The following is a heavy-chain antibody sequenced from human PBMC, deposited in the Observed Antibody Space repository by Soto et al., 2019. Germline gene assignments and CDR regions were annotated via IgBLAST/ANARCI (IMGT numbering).Heavy chain of an antibody. D-gene: IGHD2-15*01. CDR1: GFTFSSYA. CDR3: AKVWWGSTSPVEFDY. Sequence: EVQLLESGGGLVQPGGSLRLSCAASGFTFSSYAMSWVRQAPGKGLEWVSAISGSGGSTYYADSVKGRFTISSDNSKNTRHLQMNSLRAKDTAVYYCAKVWWGSTSPVEFDYWGQGTLVTVSA. J-gene: IGHJ4*02. CDR2: ISGSGGST. V-gene: IGHV3-23*01.